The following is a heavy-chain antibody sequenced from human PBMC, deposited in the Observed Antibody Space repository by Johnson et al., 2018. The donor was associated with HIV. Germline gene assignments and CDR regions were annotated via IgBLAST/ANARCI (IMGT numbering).Heavy chain of an antibody. Sequence: VQLVESGGVVVQPGGSLRLSCAASGFTFDDYTMHWVRQAPGKGLEWVSLISWDGGSTYYADSVKGRFTISRDNSKNSLYLQMNSLRAEDTAVYYCAKDSSVLLCFDIWGQGTMVTVSS. V-gene: IGHV3-43*01. CDR3: AKDSSVLLCFDI. D-gene: IGHD3-10*01. CDR1: GFTFDDYT. J-gene: IGHJ3*02. CDR2: ISWDGGST.